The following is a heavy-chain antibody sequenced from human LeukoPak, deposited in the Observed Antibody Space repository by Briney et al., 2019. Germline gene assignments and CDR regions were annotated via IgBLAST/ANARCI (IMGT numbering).Heavy chain of an antibody. CDR3: TKVVGATWDYYYGMDV. J-gene: IGHJ6*02. V-gene: IGHV3-30*18. CDR2: ISYDGSNK. Sequence: PGGSLRLSCAASGFAVSSNYMSWVRQAPGKGLEWVSVISYDGSNKYYADSVKDRFTISRDNSKNTLYPQMNSLRPEDTAVYYCTKVVGATWDYYYGMDVWGQGTTVTVSS. D-gene: IGHD1-26*01. CDR1: GFAVSSNY.